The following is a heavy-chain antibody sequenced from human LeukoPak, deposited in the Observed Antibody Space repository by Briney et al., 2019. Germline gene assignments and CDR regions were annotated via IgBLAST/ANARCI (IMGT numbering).Heavy chain of an antibody. J-gene: IGHJ6*03. V-gene: IGHV3-23*01. Sequence: GGSLRLSCAASGFTFSSYAMSWVRQAPGKGLEWVSAISGSGGSTYYADSVKGRFTISRDNSKNTLYLQMNSLRAEDTAVYYCARDVGSGTDYYYYYMDVWGKGTTVTVSS. CDR3: ARDVGSGTDYYYYYMDV. CDR1: GFTFSSYA. D-gene: IGHD3-10*01. CDR2: ISGSGGST.